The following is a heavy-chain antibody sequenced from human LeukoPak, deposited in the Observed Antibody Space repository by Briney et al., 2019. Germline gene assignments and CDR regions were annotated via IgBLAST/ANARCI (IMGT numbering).Heavy chain of an antibody. Sequence: GGSLRLSCAASGFTISSYWMHWVRQAPGKGLEWVAVISYDGSNKYYADSVKGRFTISRDNSKNTLYLQMNSLRAEDTAVYYCARDSGIAAAGTLDYWGQGTLVTVSS. CDR3: ARDSGIAAAGTLDY. CDR1: GFTISSYW. D-gene: IGHD6-13*01. V-gene: IGHV3-30-3*01. CDR2: ISYDGSNK. J-gene: IGHJ4*02.